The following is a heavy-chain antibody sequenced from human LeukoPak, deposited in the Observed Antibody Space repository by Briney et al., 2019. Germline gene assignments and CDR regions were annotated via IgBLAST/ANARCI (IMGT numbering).Heavy chain of an antibody. D-gene: IGHD4-11*01. V-gene: IGHV4-34*01. CDR3: ARDPTPVSVTTDGL. CDR1: GGSFSDYY. Sequence: PSETLSLTCAVYGGSFSDYYWTWLRQPPGRGLEWIGEINHRGRNNYSPSLTSRLTISVDTSKNQFSLKLSSVTAADTAVYYGARDPTPVSVTTDGLWGQGTLVTVSS. CDR2: INHRGRN. J-gene: IGHJ4*02.